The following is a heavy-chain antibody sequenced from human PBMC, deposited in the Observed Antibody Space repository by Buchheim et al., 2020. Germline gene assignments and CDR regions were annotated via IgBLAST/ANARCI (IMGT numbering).Heavy chain of an antibody. V-gene: IGHV5-10-1*03. Sequence: EVQLVQSGAEVKKPGESLRISCKGSGYSFTSYWISWVRQMPGKGLEWMGRIDPSDSYTNYSPSFQGHVTISADKSISTAFLQWSSLKASDTAMYYCARHGTIFGVVIIPPNYYYGMDVWGQGTT. CDR3: ARHGTIFGVVIIPPNYYYGMDV. D-gene: IGHD3-3*01. CDR2: IDPSDSYT. J-gene: IGHJ6*02. CDR1: GYSFTSYW.